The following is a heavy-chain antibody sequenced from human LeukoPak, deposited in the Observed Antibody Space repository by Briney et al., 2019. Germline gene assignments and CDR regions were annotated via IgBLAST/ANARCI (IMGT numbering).Heavy chain of an antibody. CDR2: TYYRSTWYN. J-gene: IGHJ5*02. CDR1: GDSVSSNSVT. Sequence: KTSQTLSLTCAISGDSVSSNSVTWNWIRQSPSRGLVWLGRTYYRSTWYNDYAVSVRGRITVNPDTSKNQFSLHLNSVTPEDTAVYYCARRLTQYDCFDPWGQGILVTVSS. V-gene: IGHV6-1*01. CDR3: ARRLTQYDCFDP. D-gene: IGHD2-2*01.